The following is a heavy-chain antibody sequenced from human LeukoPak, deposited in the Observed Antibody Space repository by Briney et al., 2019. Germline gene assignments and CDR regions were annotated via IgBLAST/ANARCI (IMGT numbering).Heavy chain of an antibody. CDR2: IYYSGST. Sequence: PSETLSLTCTVSGGSISSSSYSWGWIRQPPGKGLEWIGSIYYSGSTYYNPSLKSRVTISVDTPKNQFSLKLSSVTAADTAVYYCARLCRYYFDYWGQGTLVTVSS. CDR3: ARLCRYYFDY. D-gene: IGHD2-15*01. CDR1: GGSISSSSYS. J-gene: IGHJ4*02. V-gene: IGHV4-39*01.